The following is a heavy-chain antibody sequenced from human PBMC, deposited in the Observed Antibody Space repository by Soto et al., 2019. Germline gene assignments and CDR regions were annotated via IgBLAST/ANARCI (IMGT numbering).Heavy chain of an antibody. V-gene: IGHV3-21*06. J-gene: IGHJ4*02. Sequence: LRLSCAASGVTFTRYSMNWVRQAPGKGLEWVSSISSTTNYIYYGDSMQGRFTISRDNAKNSLYLEMNSLRAEDTAVYYCARESEDLTSNFDYWGQGTLVTAPQ. CDR2: ISSTTNYI. CDR3: ARESEDLTSNFDY. CDR1: GVTFTRYS.